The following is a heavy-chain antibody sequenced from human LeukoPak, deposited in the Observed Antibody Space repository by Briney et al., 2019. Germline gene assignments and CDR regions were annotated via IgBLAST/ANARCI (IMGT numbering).Heavy chain of an antibody. CDR1: GYDFTSVG. CDR3: ARAGSGSGWYFDY. Sequence: GASVKVSCKASGYDFTSVGITWVRRASGQGLEWMGWISPYNGNTRYAQKLQGRVAMTTDTSTTTAYMELRGLRFNGTAVYYCARAGSGSGWYFDYWGQGTLVTVSS. V-gene: IGHV1-18*01. J-gene: IGHJ4*02. D-gene: IGHD6-19*01. CDR2: ISPYNGNT.